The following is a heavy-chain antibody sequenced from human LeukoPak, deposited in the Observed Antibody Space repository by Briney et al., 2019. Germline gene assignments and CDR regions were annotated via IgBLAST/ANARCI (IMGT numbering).Heavy chain of an antibody. CDR3: ARGPYSSSSPFDY. J-gene: IGHJ4*02. CDR1: GGTFSSYA. D-gene: IGHD6-6*01. CDR2: MNPNSGNT. Sequence: ASVKVSCKASGGTFSSYAISWVRQATGQGLEWMGWMNPNSGNTGYAQKFQGRVAMTRNTSISTAYMELSSLRSEDTAVYYCARGPYSSSSPFDYWGQGTLVTVSS. V-gene: IGHV1-8*02.